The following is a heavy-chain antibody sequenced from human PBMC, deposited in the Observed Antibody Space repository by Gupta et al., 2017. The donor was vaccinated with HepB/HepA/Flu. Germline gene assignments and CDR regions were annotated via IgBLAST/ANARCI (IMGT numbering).Heavy chain of an antibody. Sequence: QVQLVESGGGVVQPGRSLSLSCAASGFTFSSYAMHWVRQAPGKGLEWVAVISYDGSNKYYADSVKGRFTISRDNSKNTLYLQMNSLRAEDTAVYYCARDLGGLYGYYYYGMDVWGQGTTVTVSS. D-gene: IGHD2-15*01. CDR3: ARDLGGLYGYYYYGMDV. V-gene: IGHV3-30-3*01. CDR1: GFTFSSYA. J-gene: IGHJ6*02. CDR2: ISYDGSNK.